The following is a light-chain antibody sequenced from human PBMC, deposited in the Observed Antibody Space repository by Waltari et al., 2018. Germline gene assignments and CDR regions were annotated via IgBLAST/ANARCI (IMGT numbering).Light chain of an antibody. CDR3: QQFGTTPWT. Sequence: ENVLAQSPGTLSLAPGARVSLSCRYRQPVSSSYVAWYQQKPGQAPRLLMYGASRRATGTPDRFSGSGSGTDFTLTISRLAPEDSAVYYCQQFGTTPWTFGQGTTVKI. J-gene: IGKJ1*01. CDR1: QPVSSSY. V-gene: IGKV3-20*01. CDR2: GAS.